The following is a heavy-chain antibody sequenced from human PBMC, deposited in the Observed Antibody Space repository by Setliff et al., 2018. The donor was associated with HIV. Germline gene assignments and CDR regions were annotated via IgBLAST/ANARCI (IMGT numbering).Heavy chain of an antibody. CDR1: GGSISSLY. J-gene: IGHJ4*02. CDR3: ARKHLFNVFDY. V-gene: IGHV4-4*07. CDR2: IYTSGSL. Sequence: PSETLSLTCTVSGGSISSLYWSWIRQPAGKGLEWIGHIYTSGSLNYKPSLKSRVTISVDTSKNQFSLKLSSVTAADTAVYYCARKHLFNVFDYWGQGTLVTVSS.